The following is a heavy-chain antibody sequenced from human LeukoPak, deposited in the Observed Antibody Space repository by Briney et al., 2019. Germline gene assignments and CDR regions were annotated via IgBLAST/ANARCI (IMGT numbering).Heavy chain of an antibody. J-gene: IGHJ4*02. CDR2: ISSSSSYI. D-gene: IGHD6-19*01. V-gene: IGHV3-21*01. Sequence: GGSLRLSCAASGFTFSSYSMNWVRQAPGKGLEWVSSISSSSSYIYYADSVKGRFTISRDNSKNTLYLQMNSLRAEDTAVYYCAKARSDIAVATFDYWGQGTLVTVSS. CDR1: GFTFSSYS. CDR3: AKARSDIAVATFDY.